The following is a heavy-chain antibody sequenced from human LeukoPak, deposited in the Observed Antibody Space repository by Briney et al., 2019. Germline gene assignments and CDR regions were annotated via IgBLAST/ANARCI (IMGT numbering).Heavy chain of an antibody. J-gene: IGHJ5*02. CDR3: ARRRGRATIFGVVIKNNWFDP. V-gene: IGHV4-34*01. CDR1: GGSFSGYY. Sequence: PSETLSLTCAVYGGSFSGYYWSWIRQPPGKGLEWIGEINHSGSTNYNPSLKSRVTISVDTSKNQFSLKLSSVTAADTAVYYCARRRGRATIFGVVIKNNWFDPWGQGTLVTVSS. D-gene: IGHD3-3*01. CDR2: INHSGST.